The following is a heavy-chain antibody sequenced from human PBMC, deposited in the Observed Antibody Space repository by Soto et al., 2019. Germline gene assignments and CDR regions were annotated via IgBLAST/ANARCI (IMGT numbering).Heavy chain of an antibody. V-gene: IGHV4-34*01. CDR3: AREWIVGATAPLGY. CDR1: GGSFSGYY. J-gene: IGHJ4*02. CDR2: INHSGSN. Sequence: QVQLQQWGAGLLKPSETLSLTCAVYGGSFSGYYWSWIRQPPGKGLEWIGEINHSGSNNYNPSLTSRVTLSVDTSKNQCALKLSSVTAADTAVYYCAREWIVGATAPLGYWGQGTLVTVSS. D-gene: IGHD1-26*01.